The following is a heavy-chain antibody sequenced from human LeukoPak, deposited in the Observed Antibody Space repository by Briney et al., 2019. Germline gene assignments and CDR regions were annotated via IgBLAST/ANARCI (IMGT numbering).Heavy chain of an antibody. J-gene: IGHJ4*02. CDR1: GGSTSDSY. CDR2: IYYSGST. D-gene: IGHD2-8*01. Sequence: SESLSLTCTVSGGSTSDSYWTWIRQPPGKRLEWIGDIYYSGSTNYNPSLKSRVTISIDSSKSQFSLRLNSVTAADTAVYFCAKRGTIWGQGTLVTVSS. V-gene: IGHV4-59*01. CDR3: AKRGTI.